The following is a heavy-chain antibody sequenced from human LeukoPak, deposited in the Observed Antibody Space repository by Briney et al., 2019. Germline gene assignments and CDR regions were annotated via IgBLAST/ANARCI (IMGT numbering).Heavy chain of an antibody. CDR1: GDSISDYY. Sequence: SETLSLTCTVSGDSISDYYWSWIRQPAGKGLEWIGRIYPSGSINYNPSLKSRVTMSVDTSRNQFLLNLTSVTAADTAVYYCARDNGDPPLDCWGQGTLVTVSS. CDR2: IYPSGSI. CDR3: ARDNGDPPLDC. V-gene: IGHV4-4*07. D-gene: IGHD4-17*01. J-gene: IGHJ4*02.